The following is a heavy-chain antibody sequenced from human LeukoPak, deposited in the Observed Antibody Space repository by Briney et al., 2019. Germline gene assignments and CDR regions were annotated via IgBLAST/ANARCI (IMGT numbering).Heavy chain of an antibody. J-gene: IGHJ4*02. V-gene: IGHV1-18*01. CDR2: ISAYNGNT. Sequence: ASVKVSCKASGYTFTSYGISWVRQAPGQGLEWMGWISAYNGNTNYAQKLQGRVTMTTDTSTSTAYMELGSLRSDDTAVYYCAREGNYDSSGYYPDFDYWGQGTLVTVSS. CDR1: GYTFTSYG. CDR3: AREGNYDSSGYYPDFDY. D-gene: IGHD3-22*01.